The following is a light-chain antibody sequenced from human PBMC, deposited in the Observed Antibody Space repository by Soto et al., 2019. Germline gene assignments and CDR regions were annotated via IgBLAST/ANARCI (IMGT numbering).Light chain of an antibody. J-gene: IGKJ1*01. Sequence: EIVMTQSPATLSVSPGGRATLSCMASQSISDTLAWYHQKPCQAPRLLIHGASTRAPGFPARLSGSGSGTDFTLTISSLQSEDCAVDYCQQYDNWPWTFGQGTKVEIK. CDR3: QQYDNWPWT. CDR1: QSISDT. V-gene: IGKV3-15*01. CDR2: GAS.